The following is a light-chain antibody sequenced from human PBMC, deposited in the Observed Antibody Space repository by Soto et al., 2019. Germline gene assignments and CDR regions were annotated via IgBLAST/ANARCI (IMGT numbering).Light chain of an antibody. V-gene: IGKV3-20*01. Sequence: EIVLTQSPGTLSLSPGERATLSCRASQSVSSSDVAWSQQKPGQAPRLLIYGASSRATGIPDRFSDSGSGTDFNHSISRLEHEDFAVYYCQQYGSSRRFGQGTQVEIK. CDR1: QSVSSSD. CDR3: QQYGSSRR. J-gene: IGKJ1*01. CDR2: GAS.